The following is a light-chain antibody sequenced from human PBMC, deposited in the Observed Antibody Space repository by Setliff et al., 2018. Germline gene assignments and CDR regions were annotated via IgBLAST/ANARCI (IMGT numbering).Light chain of an antibody. V-gene: IGLV1-44*01. CDR1: SSNIGSNT. Sequence: QSVLTQPPSASGTPGQRVTISSSGSSSNIGSNTVNWYQQLPGTAPKLLIYSNNQRPSGVPDRFSGSKSGTSASLAISGLQSEDEADYYCAAWDDSLNAVVFGGGTKVTV. CDR3: AAWDDSLNAVV. CDR2: SNN. J-gene: IGLJ2*01.